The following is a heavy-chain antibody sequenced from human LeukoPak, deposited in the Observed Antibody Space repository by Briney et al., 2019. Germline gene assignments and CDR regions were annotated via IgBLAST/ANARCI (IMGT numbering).Heavy chain of an antibody. D-gene: IGHD2-2*01. CDR3: AKEWTVVPAASLGY. Sequence: GGSLRLSCAASGFTFSSYAMSWVRKAPGKGLEWVSAISGSGGSTYYAESVKGRFTISRDNSKNTLYLQMNSLRAEDTAVYYCAKEWTVVPAASLGYWGQGTLVTVSS. J-gene: IGHJ4*02. CDR2: ISGSGGST. V-gene: IGHV3-23*01. CDR1: GFTFSSYA.